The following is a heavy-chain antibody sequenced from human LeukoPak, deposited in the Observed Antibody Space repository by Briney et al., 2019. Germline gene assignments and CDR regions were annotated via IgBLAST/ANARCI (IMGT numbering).Heavy chain of an antibody. V-gene: IGHV3-11*04. CDR3: AREQYPMDGQLPVYFDY. CDR1: GFTFSDYY. Sequence: GGSLRLSCAASGFTFSDYYMSWIRQAPGKGLEWVSYISSNGSTIYYADSVKGRFTISRDNAKNSLYLQMNSLRAEDTAVYYCAREQYPMDGQLPVYFDYWGQGTLVTVSS. CDR2: ISSNGSTI. J-gene: IGHJ4*02. D-gene: IGHD6-6*01.